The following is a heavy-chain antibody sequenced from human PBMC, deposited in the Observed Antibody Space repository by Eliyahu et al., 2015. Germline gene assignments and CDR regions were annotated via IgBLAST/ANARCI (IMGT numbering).Heavy chain of an antibody. Sequence: QVQLQQWGAGLLKPSETLSLTCAVYGGSFSGYYWSWIRQPPGKGLEWIGEINHSGSTNYNPSLKSRVTISVDTSKNQFSLKLSSVTAADTAVYYCARGALPYCSSTSCYVPHADYFDYWGQGTLVTVSS. V-gene: IGHV4-34*01. D-gene: IGHD2-2*01. CDR2: INHSGST. CDR3: ARGALPYCSSTSCYVPHADYFDY. CDR1: GGSFSGYY. J-gene: IGHJ4*02.